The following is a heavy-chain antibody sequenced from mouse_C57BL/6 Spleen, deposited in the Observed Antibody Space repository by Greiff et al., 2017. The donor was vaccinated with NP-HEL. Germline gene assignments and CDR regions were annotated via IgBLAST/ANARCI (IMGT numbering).Heavy chain of an antibody. CDR3: ARGNLYYYGSSYGYFDV. V-gene: IGHV1-81*01. Sequence: QVQLKESGAELARPGASVKLSCKASGYTFTSYGISWVKQRTGQGLEWIGEIYPRSGNTYYNEKFKGKATLTADKSSSTAYMELRSLTSEDSAVYFCARGNLYYYGSSYGYFDVWGTGTTVTVSS. D-gene: IGHD1-1*01. CDR1: GYTFTSYG. J-gene: IGHJ1*03. CDR2: IYPRSGNT.